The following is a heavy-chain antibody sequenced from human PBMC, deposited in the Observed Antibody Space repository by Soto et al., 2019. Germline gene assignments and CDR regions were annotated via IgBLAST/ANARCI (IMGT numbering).Heavy chain of an antibody. D-gene: IGHD1-26*01. CDR1: GGSISSGGYY. V-gene: IGHV4-31*03. J-gene: IGHJ4*02. Sequence: QVQLQESGPGLVKPSQTLSLTCTVSGGSISSGGYYWSWIRQHPGKGLEWIGYIYYSGSTYYNPSLKSRVTISVDTSKNQFSLKLCSVTAADTAVYSCARGSEVGATLFDYWGQGTLVTVSS. CDR3: ARGSEVGATLFDY. CDR2: IYYSGST.